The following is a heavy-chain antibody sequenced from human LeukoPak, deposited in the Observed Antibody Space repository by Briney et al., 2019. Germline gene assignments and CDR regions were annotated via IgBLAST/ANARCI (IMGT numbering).Heavy chain of an antibody. CDR1: GFILSSNT. CDR2: ISSSSSYI. Sequence: GGSLRLSCAASGFILSSNTMNWVRQAPGKGLEWVSSISSSSSYIYYADSVKARFTISRDNAKNSLYLQLNSLRADDTAVYYCARDYYGSSRHAFDIWGQGTIVTVST. D-gene: IGHD3-16*01. J-gene: IGHJ3*02. V-gene: IGHV3-21*06. CDR3: ARDYYGSSRHAFDI.